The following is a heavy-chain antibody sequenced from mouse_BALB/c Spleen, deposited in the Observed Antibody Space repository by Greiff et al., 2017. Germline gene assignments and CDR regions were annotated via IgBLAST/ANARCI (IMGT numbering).Heavy chain of an antibody. CDR1: GYSFTGYY. V-gene: IGHV1-31*01. CDR2: INPYNGAT. Sequence: EVKLVESGPELVKPGASVKISCKASGYSFTGYYMHWVKQSHVKSLEWIGRINPYNGATSYNQNFKDKASLTVDKSSSTAYMELHSLTSEDSAVYYCARDDGYLDYWGQGTTLTVSS. D-gene: IGHD2-3*01. CDR3: ARDDGYLDY. J-gene: IGHJ2*01.